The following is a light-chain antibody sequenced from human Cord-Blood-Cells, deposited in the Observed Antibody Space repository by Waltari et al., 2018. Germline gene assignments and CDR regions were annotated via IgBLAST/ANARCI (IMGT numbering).Light chain of an antibody. CDR2: GAS. CDR1: QSVSSSY. CDR3: QQYGSSIFT. V-gene: IGKV3-20*01. Sequence: EIVLTQSPGTLSLSPGERATLPCRASQSVSSSYLAWYQQKPGQAPRLLIYGASSRATGIPDRFSGSGSGTDFTLTISRLEPEDFAVYYRQQYGSSIFTFGPGTKVDIK. J-gene: IGKJ3*01.